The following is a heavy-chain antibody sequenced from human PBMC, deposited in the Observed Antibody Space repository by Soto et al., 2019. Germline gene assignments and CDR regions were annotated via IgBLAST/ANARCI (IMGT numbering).Heavy chain of an antibody. CDR1: CGSISSYY. CDR2: IYYSGST. Sequence: SETLSLTCTVSCGSISSYYWSWIRQPPGKGLEWIGYIYYSGSTNYNPSLKSRVTISVDTSKNQFSLKLSSVTAADTAVYYCARVRQASYYFDYWGQGTLVTVS. D-gene: IGHD2-2*01. CDR3: ARVRQASYYFDY. V-gene: IGHV4-59*01. J-gene: IGHJ4*02.